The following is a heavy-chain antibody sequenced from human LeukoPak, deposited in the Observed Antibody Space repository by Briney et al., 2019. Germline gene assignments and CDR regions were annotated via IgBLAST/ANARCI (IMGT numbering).Heavy chain of an antibody. CDR2: ISAYNGNT. Sequence: ASVKVSCKASGYTFTSYGISWVRQAPGQGLEWMGWISAYNGNTNYAQKLQGRVTMTTDTSTSTAYMELRSLRSDDTAVYYCARDSRVSRGIVVVPAAITSPDYWGQGTLVTVSP. CDR1: GYTFTSYG. J-gene: IGHJ4*02. D-gene: IGHD2-2*01. V-gene: IGHV1-18*01. CDR3: ARDSRVSRGIVVVPAAITSPDY.